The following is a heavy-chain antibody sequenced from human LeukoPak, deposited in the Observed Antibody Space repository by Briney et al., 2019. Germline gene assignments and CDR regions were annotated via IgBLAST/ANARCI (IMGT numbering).Heavy chain of an antibody. J-gene: IGHJ6*03. CDR1: GYTFTDYY. Sequence: GASVKVSCKASGYTFTDYYMHWVRQAPGQGLEWMGWINPNSGATNYAQKFQGRVTMTRDTSISTAYMELSRLRSDDRAVYYCARVDRSWYQDEYYYMDVWGKGTTATVSS. V-gene: IGHV1-2*02. CDR3: ARVDRSWYQDEYYYMDV. D-gene: IGHD6-13*01. CDR2: INPNSGAT.